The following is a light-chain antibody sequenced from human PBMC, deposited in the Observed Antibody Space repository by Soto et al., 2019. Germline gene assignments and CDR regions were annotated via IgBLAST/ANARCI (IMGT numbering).Light chain of an antibody. V-gene: IGKV3-11*01. CDR3: QHSYSTPYT. Sequence: ETVLTQSPATLSLSPGERATLSCRASQSVSDNLGWYQQKPGQAPRLLIYDASSRAPGIPARFSGSGSGTDFTLTISSLEPEDFATYYCQHSYSTPYTFGQGTKVDIK. CDR2: DAS. J-gene: IGKJ2*01. CDR1: QSVSDN.